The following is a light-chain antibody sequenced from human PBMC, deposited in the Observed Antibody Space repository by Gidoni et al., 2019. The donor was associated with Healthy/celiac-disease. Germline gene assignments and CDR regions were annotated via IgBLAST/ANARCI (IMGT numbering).Light chain of an antibody. CDR2: AAA. CDR3: QQSYSTPWT. J-gene: IGKJ1*01. Sequence: DIQMAQSPSSLPATVGERVTIPCRASQSISSYLNWYQQRPGKAPKLLIYAAASLQSGVPSRFRGSGSGTGFTLTISSLQPGDFATYYWQQSYSTPWTFGKGTKVEIK. V-gene: IGKV1-39*01. CDR1: QSISSY.